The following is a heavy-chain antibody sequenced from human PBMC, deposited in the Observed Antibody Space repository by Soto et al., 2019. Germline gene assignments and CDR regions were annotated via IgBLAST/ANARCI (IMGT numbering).Heavy chain of an antibody. J-gene: IGHJ5*01. V-gene: IGHV1-18*01. CDR1: GYTFSNYC. D-gene: IGHD6-6*01. Sequence: ASVKVSCKASGYTFSNYCISWERQASGQGLEWMGWISAYNGNTNYAQKFQGRVTITTDTSTSTAYMELSSLRSEDTAVYYCARDPEVEQLGHNGFDFWGQGTLVTVSS. CDR2: ISAYNGNT. CDR3: ARDPEVEQLGHNGFDF.